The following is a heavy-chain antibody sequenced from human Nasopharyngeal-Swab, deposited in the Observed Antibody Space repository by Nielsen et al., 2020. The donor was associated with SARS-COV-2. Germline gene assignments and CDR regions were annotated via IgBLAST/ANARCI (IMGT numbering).Heavy chain of an antibody. J-gene: IGHJ6*02. CDR2: IYHSGST. CDR3: ARGVDTAMVKDYYGMDV. Sequence: CQAPGKGLEWIGYIYHSGSTYYNPSLKSRVTISVDRSKNQFSLKLSSVTAADTAVYYCARGVDTAMVKDYYGMDVWGQGTTVTVSS. V-gene: IGHV4-30-2*01. D-gene: IGHD5-18*01.